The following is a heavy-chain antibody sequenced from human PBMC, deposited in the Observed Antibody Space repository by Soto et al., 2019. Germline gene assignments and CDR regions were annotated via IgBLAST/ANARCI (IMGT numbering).Heavy chain of an antibody. D-gene: IGHD1-26*01. V-gene: IGHV3-30*18. CDR2: ISYDGSNK. CDR3: AKDRVGDYYYYYGMDV. J-gene: IGHJ6*02. CDR1: GFTFSSYG. Sequence: PGGSLRLSCAASGFTFSSYGMHWVRQAPGKGLEWVAVISYDGSNKYYADSVKGRFTISRDNSKNTLYLQMNSLRAEDTAVYYCAKDRVGDYYYYYGMDVWGQGTTVTVSS.